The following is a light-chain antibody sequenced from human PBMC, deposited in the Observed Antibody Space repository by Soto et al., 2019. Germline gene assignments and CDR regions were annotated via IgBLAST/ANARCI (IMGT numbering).Light chain of an antibody. CDR1: SGHSGYA. Sequence: QLVLTQSPSASASLGASVKLTCTLNSGHSGYAIAWHQLQPEKGPRYLMRLHSDGSHSKGDGIADRFSGSSSVTERYLTISSLQSEDEADYYCQAWDTGIRVFGGGTKVTVL. V-gene: IGLV4-69*01. CDR2: LHSDGSH. J-gene: IGLJ3*02. CDR3: QAWDTGIRV.